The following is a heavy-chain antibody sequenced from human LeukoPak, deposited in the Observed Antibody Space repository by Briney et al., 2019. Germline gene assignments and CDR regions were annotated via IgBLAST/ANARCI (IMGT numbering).Heavy chain of an antibody. CDR3: AKTHLVRYYYYYGMDV. CDR1: YA. J-gene: IGHJ6*02. V-gene: IGHV3-23*01. CDR2: ISGSGGST. Sequence: YAMSWVRQAPGKGLEWVSAISGSGGSTYYADSVKGRFTISRDNSKNTLYLQMNSLRAEDTAVYYCAKTHLVRYYYYYGMDVWGQGTTVTVSS. D-gene: IGHD6-6*01.